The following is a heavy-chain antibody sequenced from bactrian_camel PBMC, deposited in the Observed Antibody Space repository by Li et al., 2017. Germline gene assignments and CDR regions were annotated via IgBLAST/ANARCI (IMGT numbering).Heavy chain of an antibody. CDR1: GFTFSTYY. J-gene: IGHJ6*01. D-gene: IGHD7*01. CDR3: VRRTASSWWMAYYTDYSGY. V-gene: IGHV3S5*01. CDR2: VYVNGRGT. Sequence: HVQLVESGGGSVQTGGSLRLSCAASGFTFSTYYMSWVRQAPGKGLEWVSAVYVNGRGTGYADSVKGRFTISRDNAKNTVFLQMNSLKPEDTAVYYCVRRTASSWWMAYYTDYSGYWGQGTQVTVS.